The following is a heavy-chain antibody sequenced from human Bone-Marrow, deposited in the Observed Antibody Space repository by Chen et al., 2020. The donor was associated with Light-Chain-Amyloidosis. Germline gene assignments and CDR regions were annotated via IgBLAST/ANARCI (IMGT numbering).Heavy chain of an antibody. V-gene: IGHV5-51*01. Sequence: VQLEQSGPEVKKPGESLKTSCKGSGYTFPNYWLGWVRQMPGKGLEWMGVIYPDASDARYSPSFEGQVTISADKSITTAYLQWRGLKASDTAMYYCARRRDGYNFDYWGQGTLVTVSS. CDR1: GYTFPNYW. J-gene: IGHJ4*02. D-gene: IGHD5-12*01. CDR3: ARRRDGYNFDY. CDR2: IYPDASDA.